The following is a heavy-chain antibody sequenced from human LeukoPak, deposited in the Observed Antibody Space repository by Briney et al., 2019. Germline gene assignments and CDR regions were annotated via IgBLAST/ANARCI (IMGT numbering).Heavy chain of an antibody. V-gene: IGHV3-53*01. CDR1: GFTVSSNY. CDR2: IYSGGST. J-gene: IGHJ4*02. Sequence: GGSLRLSCAASGFTVSSNYMSWVRQAPGKGLEWVSVIYSGGSTYYADSVKGRFTISRDNAKNSLYLQMNSLRAEDTAVYYCARVSIFIKGPFDYWGQGTLVTVSS. D-gene: IGHD2/OR15-2a*01. CDR3: ARVSIFIKGPFDY.